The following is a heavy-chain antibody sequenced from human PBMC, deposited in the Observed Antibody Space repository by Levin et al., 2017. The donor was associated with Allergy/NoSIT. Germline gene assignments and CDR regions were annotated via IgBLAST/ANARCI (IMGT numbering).Heavy chain of an antibody. CDR1: GFTFSSYW. CDR2: IKQDGSEK. D-gene: IGHD2-2*01. V-gene: IGHV3-7*04. J-gene: IGHJ5*02. CDR3: ARGSVVPAAKVDP. Sequence: PGESLKISCAASGFTFSSYWMSWVRQAPGKGLEWVANIKQDGSEKYYVDSVKGRFTISRDNAKNSLYLQMNSLRAEDTAVDYCARGSVVPAAKVDPWGQGTLVTVSS.